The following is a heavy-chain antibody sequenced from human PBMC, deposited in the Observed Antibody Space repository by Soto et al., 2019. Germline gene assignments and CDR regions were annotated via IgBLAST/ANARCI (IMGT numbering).Heavy chain of an antibody. CDR2: INSDGTTT. J-gene: IGHJ4*02. CDR3: VRDIR. CDR1: GFTFKNFW. V-gene: IGHV3-74*01. Sequence: EVQLVESGGGVVQPGGSLRLSCAAAGFTFKNFWMYWVRQTPEKGLVWVSGINSDGTTTIYADSVKGRFTISRDNAKNTLYLQMNSLTVEDTAIYYCVRDIRWGQGTLVTVSS.